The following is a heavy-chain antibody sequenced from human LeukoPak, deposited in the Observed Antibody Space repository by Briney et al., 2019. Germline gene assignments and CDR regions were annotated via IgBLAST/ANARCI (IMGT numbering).Heavy chain of an antibody. CDR3: TKGLGSGNYFDY. V-gene: IGHV3-23*01. CDR2: LSGSGGST. CDR1: GFTFSSYW. J-gene: IGHJ4*02. Sequence: GGSLRLSCAASGFTFSSYWMNWARQAPGKGLEWVSSLSGSGGSTDYADPVKGRFTISRDNSKNTMYLQMNSLRDEDTAVYYCTKGLGSGNYFDYWGQGTLVTVSS. D-gene: IGHD1-26*01.